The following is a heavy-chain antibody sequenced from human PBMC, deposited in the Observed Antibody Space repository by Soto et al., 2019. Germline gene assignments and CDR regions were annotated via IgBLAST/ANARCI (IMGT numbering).Heavy chain of an antibody. D-gene: IGHD1-1*01. V-gene: IGHV1-18*01. CDR1: GYTFTSYG. J-gene: IGHJ6*02. CDR3: ARIRRGASWYYYYGMDV. CDR2: ISAYNGNT. Sequence: ASVKVSCKASGYTFTSYGISWVRQAPGQGLEWMGWISAYNGNTNYAQKLQGRVTMTTDTSTSTAYMELGSLRSDDTAVYYCARIRRGASWYYYYGMDVWGQGTTVTVSS.